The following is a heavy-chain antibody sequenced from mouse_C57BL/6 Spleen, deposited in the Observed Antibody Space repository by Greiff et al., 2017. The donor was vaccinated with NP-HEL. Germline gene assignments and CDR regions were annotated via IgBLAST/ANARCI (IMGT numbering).Heavy chain of an antibody. Sequence: EVQLVESGPGLVKPSQSLSLTCSVTGYSITSGYYWNWIRQFPGNKLEWMGYISYDGSNNYNPSLKNRISITRDTSKNQFFLKLNSVTTEDTATYYCARDQSYDGYYGDYWGQGTSVTVSS. CDR3: ARDQSYDGYYGDY. J-gene: IGHJ4*01. CDR1: GYSITSGYY. CDR2: ISYDGSN. V-gene: IGHV3-6*01. D-gene: IGHD2-3*01.